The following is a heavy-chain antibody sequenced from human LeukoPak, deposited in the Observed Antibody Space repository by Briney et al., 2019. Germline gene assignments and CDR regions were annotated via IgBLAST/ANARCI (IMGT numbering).Heavy chain of an antibody. J-gene: IGHJ4*02. CDR3: ARVGYCSSTSCRDY. Sequence: SQTLSLTCTVSGGSISSGDYYWSWIRQPPGKGLEWIGYIYNNGSTYYNPSLKSRVTISVDTSKNQFSLKLSSVTAADTAVYYCARVGYCSSTSCRDYWGQGTLVTVSS. D-gene: IGHD2-2*01. V-gene: IGHV4-30-4*08. CDR1: GGSISSGDYY. CDR2: IYNNGST.